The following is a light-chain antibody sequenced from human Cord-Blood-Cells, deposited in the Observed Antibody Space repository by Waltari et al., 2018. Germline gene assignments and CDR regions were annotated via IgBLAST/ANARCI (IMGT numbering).Light chain of an antibody. Sequence: SYDLTQPPSVSVSPGQTASITCSGDKLGDKYACWYQQKPSQSPVLVIYQDSKRPSGIPERFSGSNSGNTASLTISGTQAMDEADYYCQAWDSSTAVFGGGTKLTVL. CDR1: KLGDKY. CDR3: QAWDSSTAV. J-gene: IGLJ3*02. V-gene: IGLV3-1*01. CDR2: QDS.